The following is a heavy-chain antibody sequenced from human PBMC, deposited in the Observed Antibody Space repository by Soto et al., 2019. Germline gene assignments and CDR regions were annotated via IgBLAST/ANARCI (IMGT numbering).Heavy chain of an antibody. CDR2: IIPILGIA. V-gene: IGHV1-69*08. J-gene: IGHJ3*02. CDR3: ARESSGPRHAFDI. CDR1: GGTFSSYT. Sequence: QVQLVQSGAEVKKPGSSVKVSCKASGGTFSSYTISWVRQASGQGLEWMGRIIPILGIANYAQTFKGRVTITADKSTSTAYMELSSLRSEDTAVYYCARESSGPRHAFDIWGQGTMVTVSS.